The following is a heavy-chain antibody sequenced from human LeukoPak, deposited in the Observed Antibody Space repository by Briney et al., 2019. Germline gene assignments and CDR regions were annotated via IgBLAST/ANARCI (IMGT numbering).Heavy chain of an antibody. CDR1: GITFSSYA. J-gene: IGHJ4*02. CDR2: ISGSGGST. V-gene: IGHV3-23*01. Sequence: GGSLRLSCVASGITFSSYAMSWVRQAPGKGLEWVSAISGSGGSTYYADSVKGRFTISRDNSKNTLYLQMNSLRAEDTAVYYCAKEWGYYDSSGYPYYFDYWGQGTLVTVSS. CDR3: AKEWGYYDSSGYPYYFDY. D-gene: IGHD3-22*01.